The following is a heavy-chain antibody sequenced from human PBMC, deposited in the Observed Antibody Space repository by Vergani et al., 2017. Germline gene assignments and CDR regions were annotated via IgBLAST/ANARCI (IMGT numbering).Heavy chain of an antibody. D-gene: IGHD2-15*01. V-gene: IGHV3-30*02. CDR3: ARDLAYCHEGSCAL. Sequence: QVQLVQSGGGVVQPGGSWRLSWVASGFTLNPYGMKWVRRAPGKGLEWVAYVLFDGSNEYYADSVKGRFIVSRDNSNDALYLQMNSLRTDDTAVYYCARDLAYCHEGSCALWGQGSVVTVSS. J-gene: IGHJ4*02. CDR2: VLFDGSNE. CDR1: GFTLNPYG.